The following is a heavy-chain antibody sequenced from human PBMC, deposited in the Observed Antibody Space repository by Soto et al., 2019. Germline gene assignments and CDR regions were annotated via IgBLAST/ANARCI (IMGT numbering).Heavy chain of an antibody. Sequence: SETLSLTCTVSGGSISGSSYYWGWIRQPPGKGLEWIGSIYYSGSTYYNQSLKSRVTISVDTSKNKFSLKLSSVTAADTAVYYCARVLFGRGNWFDPWGQGTLVTVS. CDR3: ARVLFGRGNWFDP. CDR1: GGSISGSSYY. CDR2: IYYSGST. V-gene: IGHV4-39*07. J-gene: IGHJ5*02. D-gene: IGHD3-3*01.